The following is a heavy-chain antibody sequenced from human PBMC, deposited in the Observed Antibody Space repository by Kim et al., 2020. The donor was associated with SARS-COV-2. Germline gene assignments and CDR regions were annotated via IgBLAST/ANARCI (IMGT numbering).Heavy chain of an antibody. D-gene: IGHD6-19*01. J-gene: IGHJ6*02. V-gene: IGHV3-30*18. CDR3: AKAVAGTWGYYYYGMDV. CDR2: ISYDGSNK. CDR1: GFTFSSYG. Sequence: GGSLRLSCAASGFTFSSYGMHWVRQAPGKGLEWVAVISYDGSNKYYADSVKGRFTISRDNSKNTLYLQMNSLRAEDTAVYYCAKAVAGTWGYYYYGMDVWGQGTTVTVSS.